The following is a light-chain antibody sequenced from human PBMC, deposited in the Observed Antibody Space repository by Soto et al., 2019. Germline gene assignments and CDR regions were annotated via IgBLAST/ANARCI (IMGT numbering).Light chain of an antibody. Sequence: DIQMTQSPASLSASVGDRVTITCQASQDISNYLNWYQQKPGKAPKPLIYDASNLETGVPSRFSGSGSGTDFSFTISSLQPEDIATYYCQQYGNLPFTFGPGTKVDIK. CDR3: QQYGNLPFT. J-gene: IGKJ3*01. V-gene: IGKV1-33*01. CDR2: DAS. CDR1: QDISNY.